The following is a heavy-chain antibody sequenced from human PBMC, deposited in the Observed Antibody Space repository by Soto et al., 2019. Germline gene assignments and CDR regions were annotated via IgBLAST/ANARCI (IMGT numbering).Heavy chain of an antibody. V-gene: IGHV4-59*01. D-gene: IGHD3-22*01. J-gene: IGHJ5*02. CDR1: GGSISSYY. CDR3: ARVRQYYYDSSGYYNWFDP. Sequence: KSSETLSLTCTVSGGSISSYYWSWIRQPPGKGLEWIGYIYYSGSTNYNPSLKSRVTISVDTSKNQFSLKLSSVTAADTAVYYCARVRQYYYDSSGYYNWFDPWGQGTLVTVSS. CDR2: IYYSGST.